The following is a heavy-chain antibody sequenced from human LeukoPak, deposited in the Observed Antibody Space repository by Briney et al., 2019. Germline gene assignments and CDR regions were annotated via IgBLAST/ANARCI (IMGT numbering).Heavy chain of an antibody. Sequence: SETLSLTCAVSGGSISSSNWWSWVRQPPGKGLEWIGEIYHSGSTNYNPSLKSRVTISVDKSKNQFSLKLSSVTAADTAVYYCARGGSGYYYAVYDYWGQGTLVTVSS. D-gene: IGHD3-22*01. V-gene: IGHV4-4*02. J-gene: IGHJ4*02. CDR3: ARGGSGYYYAVYDY. CDR1: GGSISSSNW. CDR2: IYHSGST.